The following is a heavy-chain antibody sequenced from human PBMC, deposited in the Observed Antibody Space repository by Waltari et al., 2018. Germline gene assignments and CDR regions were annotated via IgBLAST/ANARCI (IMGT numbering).Heavy chain of an antibody. Sequence: EVQLVESGGGLVKPGGSLRLSCAASGFTFSSYSMHWVRQAPGKGLEWVSSISSSSSYIYYADSVKGRFTISRDNAKNSLYLQMNSLRAEDTAVYYCASTIAAAGIDYWGQGTLVTVSS. CDR2: ISSSSSYI. D-gene: IGHD6-13*01. CDR3: ASTIAAAGIDY. CDR1: GFTFSSYS. J-gene: IGHJ4*02. V-gene: IGHV3-21*01.